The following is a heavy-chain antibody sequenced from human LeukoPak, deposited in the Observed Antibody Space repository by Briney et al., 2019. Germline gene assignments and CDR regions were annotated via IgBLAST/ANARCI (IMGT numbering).Heavy chain of an antibody. J-gene: IGHJ2*01. V-gene: IGHV4-38-2*02. Sequence: SETLSLTCTVSGYSIAHGFFWAWIRQPPGGGLEWIGSLYHSGTTYYNTSLKSRISTSVDTSKNQFSLKLRLVTAADTAVYYCARVVVTRDINDWYFDLWGRGTLVTVSS. CDR1: GYSIAHGFF. CDR2: LYHSGTT. D-gene: IGHD2-15*01. CDR3: ARVVVTRDINDWYFDL.